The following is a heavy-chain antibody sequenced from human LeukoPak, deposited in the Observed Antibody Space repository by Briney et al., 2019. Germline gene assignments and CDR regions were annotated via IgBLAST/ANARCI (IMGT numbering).Heavy chain of an antibody. CDR3: ARRASETNDAFDI. J-gene: IGHJ3*02. CDR2: ISSSGSTI. D-gene: IGHD4-17*01. V-gene: IGHV3-48*03. Sequence: GGSLRLSCAASGFTFSSYEMNWVRQAPGKGLELVSYISSSGSTIYYADSVKGRFTISRDNAKNSLYLQMNSLRAEDTAVYYCARRASETNDAFDIWGQGTMVTVSS. CDR1: GFTFSSYE.